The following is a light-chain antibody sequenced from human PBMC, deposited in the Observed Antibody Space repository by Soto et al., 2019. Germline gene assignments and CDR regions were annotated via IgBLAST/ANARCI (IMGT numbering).Light chain of an antibody. CDR1: QNIRTN. V-gene: IGKV3-15*01. J-gene: IGKJ4*01. CDR2: GAS. Sequence: IVMTQSPATPSVSPGERAAFSCRASQNIRTNLAWYQQKPGQVPRLLIYGASTRATGVPARFSGSGSGTEFILTISSLQSEDFAIYYCQQYNNWLLTFGGGTKVDIK. CDR3: QQYNNWLLT.